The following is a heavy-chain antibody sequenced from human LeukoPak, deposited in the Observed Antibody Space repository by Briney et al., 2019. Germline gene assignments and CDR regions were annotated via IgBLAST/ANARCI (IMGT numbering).Heavy chain of an antibody. CDR1: GGSISSSSYY. Sequence: SETLSLTCTVSGGSISSSSYYWGWLRQPPGKGLEWFGSIYYSGSTYYNPSLKNRVTISVDTSKNQFSLKLSSVTAADTAVYYCSTTRLGLSGIYWGQGPLVTVSS. J-gene: IGHJ4*02. D-gene: IGHD1-1*01. V-gene: IGHV4-39*01. CDR3: STTRLGLSGIY. CDR2: IYYSGST.